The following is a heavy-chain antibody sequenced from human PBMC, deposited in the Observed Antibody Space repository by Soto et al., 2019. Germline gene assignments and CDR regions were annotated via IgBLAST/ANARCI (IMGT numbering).Heavy chain of an antibody. CDR1: GGTFSSYA. D-gene: IGHD2-15*01. V-gene: IGHV1-69*13. J-gene: IGHJ4*02. CDR2: IIPIFGTA. Sequence: RASVKVSCKASGGTFSSYAISWVRQAPGQGLEWMGGIIPIFGTANYAQKFQGRVTITADESTSTAYMELSSLRSEDTAVYYCARSAIVVVVAATAPFDYWGQGTLVTVSS. CDR3: ARSAIVVVVAATAPFDY.